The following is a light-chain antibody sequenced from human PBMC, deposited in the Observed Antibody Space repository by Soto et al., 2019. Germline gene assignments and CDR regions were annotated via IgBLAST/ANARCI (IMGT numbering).Light chain of an antibody. V-gene: IGKV3-15*01. J-gene: IGKJ1*01. CDR1: QSLGSD. CDR3: QQYYNWPRT. CDR2: GAS. Sequence: EIVMTQSPGTLSLSPGDTSTLSCRASQSLGSDLAWYQQKPGQAPRLLIFGASARPTGIPDRISGSGSGTEFTLTISRLRSEDFAVYFCQQYYNWPRTFGQGTKVDIK.